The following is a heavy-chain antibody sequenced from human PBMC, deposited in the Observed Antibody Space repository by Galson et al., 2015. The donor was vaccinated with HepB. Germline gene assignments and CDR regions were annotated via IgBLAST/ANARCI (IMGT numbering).Heavy chain of an antibody. D-gene: IGHD5-12*01. CDR1: GGSISSYY. V-gene: IGHV4-59*01. CDR3: SRGGYDGFDI. J-gene: IGHJ3*02. CDR2: IYYSGST. Sequence: SETLSLTCTVSGGSISSYYWSWIRQPPGKGLEWIGYIYYSGSTNYNPSLKSRVTIPVDTSKNQFSLKLSSVTAADTAVYYCSRGGYDGFDIWGQGTMVTVSS.